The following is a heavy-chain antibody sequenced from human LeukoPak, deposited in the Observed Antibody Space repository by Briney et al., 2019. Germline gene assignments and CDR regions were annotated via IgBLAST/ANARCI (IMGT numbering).Heavy chain of an antibody. CDR2: INPNSGGT. Sequence: ASVKVSCKTSGYYFSDYYMHWVRQAPGQGLEWMGWINPNSGGTSSAQKFQGRVTMTRDTSITTVYMEVNWLTSDDTAIYYCARDAYYDFWSGSYYYYYYMDVWGKGTTVTVSS. D-gene: IGHD3-3*01. CDR3: ARDAYYDFWSGSYYYYYYMDV. V-gene: IGHV1-2*02. J-gene: IGHJ6*03. CDR1: GYYFSDYY.